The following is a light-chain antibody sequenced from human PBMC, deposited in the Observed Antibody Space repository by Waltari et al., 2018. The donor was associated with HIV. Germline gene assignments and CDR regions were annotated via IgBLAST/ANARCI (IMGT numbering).Light chain of an antibody. Sequence: QSALTQPPSASGSPGQSVTISCTGTTSDIGGYNYVPWYQQHPGKAPKLVISEVTKRPSGVPDRFSGSKSGTTASLTVSGLQTEDEADYYCSSYANKNGFYVVFGGGTKLTVL. J-gene: IGLJ2*01. CDR1: TSDIGGYNY. CDR2: EVT. CDR3: SSYANKNGFYVV. V-gene: IGLV2-8*01.